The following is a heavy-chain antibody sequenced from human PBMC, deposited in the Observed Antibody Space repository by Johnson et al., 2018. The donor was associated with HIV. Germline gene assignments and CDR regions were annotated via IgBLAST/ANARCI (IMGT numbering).Heavy chain of an antibody. CDR3: AKDAWGAVTDSLDV. J-gene: IGHJ3*01. D-gene: IGHD4-17*01. CDR2: TWFDGSKK. CDR1: GFTFSNYG. V-gene: IGHV3-33*06. Sequence: QVQLVESGGGVVQPGRSLRLSCAASGFTFSNYGIHWVRQAPGKGLEWVASTWFDGSKKYYSDSVRGRFIISRDNSKNTLYLQMNSLRAEDTAVYYCAKDAWGAVTDSLDVWGRGTMVTVSS.